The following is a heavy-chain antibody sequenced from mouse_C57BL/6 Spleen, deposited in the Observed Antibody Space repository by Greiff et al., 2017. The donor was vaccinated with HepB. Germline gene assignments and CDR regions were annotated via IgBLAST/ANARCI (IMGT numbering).Heavy chain of an antibody. Sequence: VQLQQSGAELAKPGASVKLSCKASGYTFTSYWMHWVKQRPGQGLEWIGYINPSSGYTKYNQKFKDKATLTADKSSSTAYMQLSSLTYEASAVYYCARDYYGSSVYFDYWGQGTTLTVSS. CDR1: GYTFTSYW. J-gene: IGHJ2*01. CDR3: ARDYYGSSVYFDY. CDR2: INPSSGYT. D-gene: IGHD1-1*01. V-gene: IGHV1-7*01.